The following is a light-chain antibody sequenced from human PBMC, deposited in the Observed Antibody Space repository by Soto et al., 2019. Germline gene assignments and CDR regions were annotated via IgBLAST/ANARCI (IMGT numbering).Light chain of an antibody. CDR3: QQYTKWPR. J-gene: IGKJ3*01. Sequence: EIVMTQSPATLSVSPGERATLSCRASQSVGSNLAWYQQKPGQAPRLLIYGASTRANGIPARFSGTGSGTEFTRTISSLQSDDFALYYCQQYTKWPRFGPGTKVDIK. CDR1: QSVGSN. CDR2: GAS. V-gene: IGKV3-15*01.